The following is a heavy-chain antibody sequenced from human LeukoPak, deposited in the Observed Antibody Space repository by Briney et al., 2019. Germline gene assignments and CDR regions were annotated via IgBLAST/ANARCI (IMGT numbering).Heavy chain of an antibody. D-gene: IGHD3-3*01. CDR3: ARDQTIFGVDGVSFDI. J-gene: IGHJ3*02. CDR1: GFTFSSYS. CDR2: ISSSSSTI. Sequence: GGSLRLSCAASGFTFSSYSMNWVRQAPGKGLEWVPYISSSSSTIYYADSVKGRFTISRDNAKNSLYLQMNSLRAEDTAVYYCARDQTIFGVDGVSFDIWGQGTMVTVSS. V-gene: IGHV3-48*01.